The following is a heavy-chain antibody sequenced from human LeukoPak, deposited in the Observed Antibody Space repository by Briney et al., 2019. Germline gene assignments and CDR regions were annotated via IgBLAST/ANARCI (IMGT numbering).Heavy chain of an antibody. CDR2: IIPILGIA. Sequence: SVKVSCKASGYTFTSYGISWVRQAPGQGLEWMGRIIPILGIANYAQKFQGRVTITADKSTSTAYMELSSLRSEDTAVYYCARGSRFLGSAFDIWGQGTMVTVSS. D-gene: IGHD3-3*01. CDR3: ARGSRFLGSAFDI. V-gene: IGHV1-69*04. CDR1: GYTFTSYG. J-gene: IGHJ3*02.